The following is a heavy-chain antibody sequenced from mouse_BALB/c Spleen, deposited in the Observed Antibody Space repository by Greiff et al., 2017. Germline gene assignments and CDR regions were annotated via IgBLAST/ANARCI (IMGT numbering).Heavy chain of an antibody. V-gene: IGHV7-1*02. CDR1: GFTFSDFY. Sequence: EVKVVESGGGLVQPGGSLRLSCATSGFTFSDFYMEWVRQPPGKRLEWLAASRNKANDYTTEYSASVKGLFIVSRDTSQSILYLQMNALRAEDTAIYYCARDAHDGRCYEGDFDVWGAGTTVTVSS. J-gene: IGHJ1*01. D-gene: IGHD1-1*01. CDR3: ARDAHDGRCYEGDFDV. CDR2: SRNKANDYTT.